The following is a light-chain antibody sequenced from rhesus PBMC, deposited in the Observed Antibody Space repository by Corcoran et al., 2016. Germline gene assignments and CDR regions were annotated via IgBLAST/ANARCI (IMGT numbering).Light chain of an antibody. V-gene: IGLV2S7*01. Sequence: QSAPTQPPSVSGSPGQSVTISCSGTSSDIGGYNYVSWYQQHPGKVPRLMIYGVSDRPSGVSDRFSGSKSGNRASLTISGLQGEDEADYYCCSYTASSTFIFGSGTRLTVL. CDR1: SSDIGGYNY. CDR2: GVS. CDR3: CSYTASSTFI. J-gene: IGLJ1*01.